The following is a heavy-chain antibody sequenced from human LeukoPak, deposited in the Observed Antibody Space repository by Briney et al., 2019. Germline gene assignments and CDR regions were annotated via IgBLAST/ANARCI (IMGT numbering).Heavy chain of an antibody. CDR2: IWYDGNNK. CDR3: ARQHCSGGDCYFFD. J-gene: IGHJ4*02. CDR1: GFTFSNYG. Sequence: GGSLRLSCAASGFTFSNYGMHWVRQAPGKGLEWVALIWYDGNNKYYADSVKGQFTISRDNSKNTLYLQLNSLRAEDTAVYYCARQHCSGGDCYFFDWGQGTLVTVSS. D-gene: IGHD2-15*01. V-gene: IGHV3-33*01.